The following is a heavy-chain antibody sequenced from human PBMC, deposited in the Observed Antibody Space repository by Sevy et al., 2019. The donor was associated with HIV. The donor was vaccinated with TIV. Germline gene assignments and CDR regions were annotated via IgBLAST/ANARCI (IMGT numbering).Heavy chain of an antibody. CDR3: AKMQGGIYNYYGIDV. J-gene: IGHJ6*02. D-gene: IGHD2-15*01. CDR1: GFIFSTYG. CDR2: ITFDGSDK. Sequence: GGSLRLSCAASGFIFSTYGIHWVRQAPGKGLEWVAVITFDGSDKYYADSVRGRFTISRDNSKNTLYLQMNSLRVEDTAIYYCAKMQGGIYNYYGIDVWGQGTTVTVSS. V-gene: IGHV3-30*18.